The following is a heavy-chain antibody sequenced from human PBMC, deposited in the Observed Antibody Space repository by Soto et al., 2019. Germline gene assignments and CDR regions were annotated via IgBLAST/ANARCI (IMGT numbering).Heavy chain of an antibody. CDR2: IKEDGSKT. J-gene: IGHJ4*02. CDR1: GFTFSNYW. CDR3: VRDSGYDVLTGYQHFDY. V-gene: IGHV3-7*03. Sequence: EVQLVESGGGLVQPGGSLRLSCAASGFTFSNYWMTWVRQAPGKGLEWVAMIKEDGSKTYYVDSVKGRFAMSRDNAKISLFLQMNNLRAEDTAVYYCVRDSGYDVLTGYQHFDYWGQGTLVTVSS. D-gene: IGHD3-9*01.